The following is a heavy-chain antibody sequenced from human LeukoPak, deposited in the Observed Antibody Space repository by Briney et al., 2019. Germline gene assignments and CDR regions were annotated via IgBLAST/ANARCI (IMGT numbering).Heavy chain of an antibody. J-gene: IGHJ4*02. CDR1: GGSISSSSYY. D-gene: IGHD1-26*01. Sequence: SETLSLTCTVSGGSISSSSYYWGWIRQPPGKGLEWIGSIYYSGSTYYNPSLKSRVTISVDTSKNQFSLKLSSVTAADTAVYFCARHVGGSYYFYFNYWGQGTLVTVSS. V-gene: IGHV4-39*01. CDR3: ARHVGGSYYFYFNY. CDR2: IYYSGST.